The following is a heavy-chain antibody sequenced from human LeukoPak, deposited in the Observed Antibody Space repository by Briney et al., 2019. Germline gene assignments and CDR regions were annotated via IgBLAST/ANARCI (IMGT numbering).Heavy chain of an antibody. D-gene: IGHD6-13*01. CDR1: GGSFSGYY. Sequence: SETLSLTCAVYGGSFSGYYWSWIRQPPGKGLEWIGEINHSGSTNYNPSLKSRVTISVDTSKNQFSLKLSSVTAADTAVYYCASLAAAAFSHDYWGQGTQVTVSS. V-gene: IGHV4-34*01. CDR3: ASLAAAAFSHDY. J-gene: IGHJ4*02. CDR2: INHSGST.